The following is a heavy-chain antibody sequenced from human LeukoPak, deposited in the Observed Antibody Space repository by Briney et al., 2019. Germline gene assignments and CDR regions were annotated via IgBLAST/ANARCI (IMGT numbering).Heavy chain of an antibody. D-gene: IGHD3-22*01. Sequence: PGGSLRLSXAASGFTFSSYWMSWVRQAPGKGLEWVANIKQDGSEKYYVDSVKGRFTISRDNAKNSLYLQMNSLRAEDTAVYYCARRLPLNVVISGIDWFDPWGQGTLVTVSS. CDR3: ARRLPLNVVISGIDWFDP. V-gene: IGHV3-7*01. CDR1: GFTFSSYW. CDR2: IKQDGSEK. J-gene: IGHJ5*02.